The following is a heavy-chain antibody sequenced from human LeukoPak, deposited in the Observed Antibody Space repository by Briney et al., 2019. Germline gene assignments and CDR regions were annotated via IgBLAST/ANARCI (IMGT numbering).Heavy chain of an antibody. CDR1: GFIFNNYW. Sequence: GGSLRLSCDASGFIFNNYWISWVRQAPGEGLEWVANIKQDGSEKYYVDSVKGRFTISRDNAKNSLYLQMNSLRAEDTAVYYCARQRRYCSGDNCYQRTFDYWGQGTLVTVSS. CDR2: IKQDGSEK. CDR3: ARQRRYCSGDNCYQRTFDY. V-gene: IGHV3-7*01. D-gene: IGHD2-15*01. J-gene: IGHJ4*02.